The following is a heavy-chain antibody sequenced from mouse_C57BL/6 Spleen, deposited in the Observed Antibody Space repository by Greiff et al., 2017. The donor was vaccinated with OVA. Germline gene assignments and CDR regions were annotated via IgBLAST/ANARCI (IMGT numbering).Heavy chain of an antibody. D-gene: IGHD2-5*01. CDR2: IDPADGET. CDR1: GFNIKDYY. J-gene: IGHJ2*01. Sequence: VQLQQSGAELVKPGASVKLSCTASGFNIKDYYMHWVKQRPEQGLEWIGRIDPADGETKYAPKFQGKATITADTSSNTAYLQLSSLTAEDTAVYYLASPHYYSKYYFGYWGQGTTLSVSS. V-gene: IGHV14-2*01. CDR3: ASPHYYSKYYFGY.